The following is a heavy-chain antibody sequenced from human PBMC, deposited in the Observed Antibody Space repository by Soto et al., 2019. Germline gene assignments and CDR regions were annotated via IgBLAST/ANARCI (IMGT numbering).Heavy chain of an antibody. CDR3: ARASSGWYRRANWFDP. J-gene: IGHJ5*02. Sequence: PSETLSLTCAVYGGSFSGYYWSWIRQPPGKWLEWIGEINHSGSTNYNPSLKSRVTISVDTSKNQFSLKLSSVTAADTAVYYCARASSGWYRRANWFDPWGQGXLVTVYS. CDR2: INHSGST. V-gene: IGHV4-34*01. D-gene: IGHD6-19*01. CDR1: GGSFSGYY.